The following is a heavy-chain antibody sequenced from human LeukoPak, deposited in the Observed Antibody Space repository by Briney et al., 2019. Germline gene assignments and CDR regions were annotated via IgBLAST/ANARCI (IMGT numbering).Heavy chain of an antibody. CDR1: GYIFTAYY. CDR3: ARDHYDAFDI. Sequence: GASVTVSCKASGYIFTAYYIHWVRQAPGQGLEWMGWINPNSGGTNYAQKFQDRVTMTRDTSISTAYMELSRLRSDDTAVYFCARDHYDAFDIWGQGTMVTVSS. CDR2: INPNSGGT. J-gene: IGHJ3*02. V-gene: IGHV1-2*02.